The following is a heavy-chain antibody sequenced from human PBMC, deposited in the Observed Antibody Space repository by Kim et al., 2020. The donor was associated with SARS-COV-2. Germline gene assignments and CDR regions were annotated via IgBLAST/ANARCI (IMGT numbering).Heavy chain of an antibody. CDR1: GYTFTSYG. D-gene: IGHD3-3*01. CDR2: ISAYNGNT. Sequence: ASVKVSCKASGYTFTSYGISWVRQAPGQGLEWMGWISAYNGNTNYAQKLQGRVTMTTDTSTSTAYMELRSLRSDDTAVYYCAREMSSRITIFGVVISPTPGFAYWGQGTLVTVSS. J-gene: IGHJ4*02. V-gene: IGHV1-18*01. CDR3: AREMSSRITIFGVVISPTPGFAY.